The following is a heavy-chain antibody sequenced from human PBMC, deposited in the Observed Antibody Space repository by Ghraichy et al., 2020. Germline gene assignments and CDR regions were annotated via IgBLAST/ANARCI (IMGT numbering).Heavy chain of an antibody. Sequence: SQTLSLTCAISGDSVSTNSAAWTWIRQSPSRGLEWLGRTYYRSQWQTDYDPSVRSRITINADTSKNQFSLQLNSVTPEDTAVYYCARDVLLMYNPCHWRLGSRGPGTLVPVSS. CDR1: GDSVSTNSAA. V-gene: IGHV6-1*01. D-gene: IGHD1-14*01. CDR3: ARDVLLMYNPCHWRLGS. CDR2: TYYRSQWQT. J-gene: IGHJ4*02.